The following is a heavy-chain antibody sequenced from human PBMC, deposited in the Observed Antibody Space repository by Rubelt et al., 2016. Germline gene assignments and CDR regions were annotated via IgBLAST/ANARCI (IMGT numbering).Heavy chain of an antibody. V-gene: IGHV3-23*01. CDR1: GFTFSSYV. D-gene: IGHD2-21*02. J-gene: IGHJ6*02. Sequence: EVQLLESGGDLVQPGGSLRLSCAASGFTFSSYVMSWVRQAPGKGLEWVSGVSSSGDSTHYADFVKGRFHISGDNSKNTLDVKMSRLRADDTAQYDCARALSLPAPKLIVTFYYHGMDVWGQGTTVTVSS. CDR2: VSSSGDST. CDR3: ARALSLPAPKLIVTFYYHGMDV.